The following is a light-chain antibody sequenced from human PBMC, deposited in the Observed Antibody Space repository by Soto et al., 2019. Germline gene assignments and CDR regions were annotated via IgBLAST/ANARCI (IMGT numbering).Light chain of an antibody. CDR2: GAS. CDR1: QSVPRNY. J-gene: IGKJ1*01. CDR3: QQANGLPWT. V-gene: IGKV3-20*01. Sequence: EIVLTQSPGTLSLSPGERATLSCRASQSVPRNYLAWYQQKPGQAPRLLIYGASSRATGTPDRFSGSGSGTDFTLTISRLEPEDFATYICQQANGLPWTFGPGTKVEIK.